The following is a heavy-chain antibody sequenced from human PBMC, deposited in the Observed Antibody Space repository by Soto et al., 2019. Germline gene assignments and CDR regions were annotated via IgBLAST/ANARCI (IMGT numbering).Heavy chain of an antibody. V-gene: IGHV4-59*01. Sequence: PSETLSLTSTVSGGSTSSYYWNWIRQPPGKGPEWIGYINYSGSTNYNPSLKSPVTISVDTSKNQFSLKLSSVTAADTAVYYCTRGVTIFYGWFDPWGQRTLVTVSS. CDR1: GGSTSSYY. CDR3: TRGVTIFYGWFDP. D-gene: IGHD3-3*01. J-gene: IGHJ5*02. CDR2: INYSGST.